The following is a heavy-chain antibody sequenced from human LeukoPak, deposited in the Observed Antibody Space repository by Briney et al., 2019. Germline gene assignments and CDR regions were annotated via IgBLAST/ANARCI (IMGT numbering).Heavy chain of an antibody. CDR3: AREKAVTTSAASDY. CDR1: GGSFSGYY. Sequence: SETLSLTCAVYGGSFSGYYWSWIRPPPGKGLEWIGEINHSGSTNYNPSLKSRVTISVDTSKNQFSLKLSSVTAADTAVYYCAREKAVTTSAASDYWGQGALVTVSS. D-gene: IGHD4-17*01. J-gene: IGHJ4*02. CDR2: INHSGST. V-gene: IGHV4-34*01.